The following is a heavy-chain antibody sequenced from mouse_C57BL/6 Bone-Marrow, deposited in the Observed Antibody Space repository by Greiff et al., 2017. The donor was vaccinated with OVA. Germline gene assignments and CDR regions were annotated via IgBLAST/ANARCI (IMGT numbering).Heavy chain of an antibody. Sequence: DVMLVESGGDLVKPGGSLKLSCAASGFTFSSYGMSWVRQTPDKRLEWVATISSGGSYTYYPDSVKGRFTMSRDNAKNTLYLQMSSLKSEDTAMYYCARHYYGSSYFDYWGQGTTLTVSS. CDR2: ISSGGSYT. D-gene: IGHD1-1*01. CDR3: ARHYYGSSYFDY. CDR1: GFTFSSYG. J-gene: IGHJ2*01. V-gene: IGHV5-6*02.